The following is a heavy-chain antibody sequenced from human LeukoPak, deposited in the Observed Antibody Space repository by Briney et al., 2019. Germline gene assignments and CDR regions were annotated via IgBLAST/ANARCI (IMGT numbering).Heavy chain of an antibody. CDR2: INHSGST. Sequence: SETLSLTXAVYGGSFSGYYWSWIRQPPGKGLEGIGEINHSGSTNYNPSLKSRVTISVDTSKNQFSLKLSSVTAADTAVYYCARESPYCSSTSCYRHYYHYYYMDVWGKGTTVTVSS. CDR3: ARESPYCSSTSCYRHYYHYYYMDV. J-gene: IGHJ6*03. V-gene: IGHV4-34*01. CDR1: GGSFSGYY. D-gene: IGHD2-2*01.